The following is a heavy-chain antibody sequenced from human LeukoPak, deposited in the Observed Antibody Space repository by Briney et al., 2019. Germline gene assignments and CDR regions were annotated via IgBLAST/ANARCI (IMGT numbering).Heavy chain of an antibody. V-gene: IGHV4-59*01. CDR2: IYYSGST. Sequence: SETLSLTCTVSGGSTSSYYWSWIRQPPGKGLEWIGYIYYSGSTNYNPSLKSRVTISVDTSKNQFSLKLSSVTAADTAVYYCARADGYNPFDYWGQGTLVTVSS. CDR1: GGSTSSYY. D-gene: IGHD5-24*01. J-gene: IGHJ4*02. CDR3: ARADGYNPFDY.